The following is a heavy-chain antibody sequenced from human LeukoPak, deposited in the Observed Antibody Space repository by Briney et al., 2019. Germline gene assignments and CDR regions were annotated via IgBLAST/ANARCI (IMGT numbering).Heavy chain of an antibody. V-gene: IGHV4-59*08. CDR2: IYYTGST. CDR1: GGSFSGYY. J-gene: IGHJ4*02. Sequence: RSETLSLTRAVYGGSFSGYYWSWIRQPPGKGLEWIGYIYYTGSTNYNPSLESRVTISVDTSKNQFSLKLSSVTAADTAVYYCARRGEDFGSKGFDYWGQGTLVTVSS. CDR3: ARRGEDFGSKGFDY. D-gene: IGHD3-3*01.